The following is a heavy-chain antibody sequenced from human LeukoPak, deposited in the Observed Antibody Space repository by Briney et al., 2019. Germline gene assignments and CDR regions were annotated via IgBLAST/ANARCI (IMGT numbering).Heavy chain of an antibody. V-gene: IGHV3-7*01. CDR2: IKQDGSEK. CDR3: AREDHSKYEY. J-gene: IGHJ4*02. Sequence: GGSLRLSCAASGFTFSSYAMSWVRQAPGKGLEWVASIKQDGSEKYYVDSVKGRFTISRDNAKNSLYLQTNSLRAEDTAVYYCAREDHSKYEYWGQGTLVTVSS. D-gene: IGHD4-11*01. CDR1: GFTFSSYA.